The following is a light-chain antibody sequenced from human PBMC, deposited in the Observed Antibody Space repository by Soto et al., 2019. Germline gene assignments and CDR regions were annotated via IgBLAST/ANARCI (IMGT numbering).Light chain of an antibody. CDR1: SSDVGGYNY. CDR2: DVN. CDR3: SSYTSSIS. Sequence: QSVLTQPASVSGSPGRSITISCTGTSSDVGGYNYVSWYQQHPGKAPKLMIYDVNTRPSGVSNRFSGSKSGNTASLTISGLQAEDEADYYCSSYTSSISFGGGTKVTVL. V-gene: IGLV2-14*01. J-gene: IGLJ2*01.